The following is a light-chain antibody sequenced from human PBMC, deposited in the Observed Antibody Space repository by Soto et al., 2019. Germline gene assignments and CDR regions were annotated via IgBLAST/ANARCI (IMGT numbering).Light chain of an antibody. CDR2: GAS. CDR1: QSVSSN. J-gene: IGKJ5*01. V-gene: IGKV3-15*01. Sequence: EIVLTQSPATLSLSPGEGATLSCRASQSVSSNLAWYQQKPGQAPRLLIYGASTRATGIPARFSGSGSGTEFTLTISSLQSEDFAVYYCQHRYNWLITFGQGTRLEIK. CDR3: QHRYNWLIT.